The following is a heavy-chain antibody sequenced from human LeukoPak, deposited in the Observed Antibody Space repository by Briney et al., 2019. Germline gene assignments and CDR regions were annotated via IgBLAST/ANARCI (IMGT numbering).Heavy chain of an antibody. D-gene: IGHD4-17*01. CDR3: ARDLMAPSHAVTDY. Sequence: PGGSLRLSCAASGFTFSSYWMSWVRQAPGKGLEWVANIKQDGSGKYYVDSVKGRFTISRDNAKNSLYLQMNSLRAEDTAVYYCARDLMAPSHAVTDYWGQGTLVTVSS. CDR1: GFTFSSYW. J-gene: IGHJ4*02. V-gene: IGHV3-7*01. CDR2: IKQDGSGK.